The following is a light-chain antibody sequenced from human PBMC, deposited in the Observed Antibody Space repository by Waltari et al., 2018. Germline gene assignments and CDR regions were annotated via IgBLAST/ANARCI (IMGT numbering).Light chain of an antibody. CDR2: NDN. J-gene: IGLJ2*01. CDR1: SSNIGAGYD. V-gene: IGLV1-40*01. CDR3: QSYDSSLSGPYVV. Sequence: QSVLTQPPSVSGAPGQRVTISCTGNSSNIGAGYDVHWYQQLPGAAPKLLIFNDNTRPSGVPDRFSGSKSGTSASLAITGLQAEDEAYYSCQSYDSSLSGPYVVFGGGTKLTVL.